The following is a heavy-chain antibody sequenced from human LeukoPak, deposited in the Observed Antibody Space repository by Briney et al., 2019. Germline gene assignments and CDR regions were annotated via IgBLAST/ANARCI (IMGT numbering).Heavy chain of an antibody. D-gene: IGHD5-24*01. V-gene: IGHV1-18*01. Sequence: ASVKVSCKAFSYTFTNYGISWVRQAPGQGLEWMGWISAYNGNTNYAQKLQRRVTMTTATSPSTAYMELRSLSSDHTAVYYCARGRDGYNPTADYWGQGTLVTVSS. J-gene: IGHJ4*02. CDR1: SYTFTNYG. CDR2: ISAYNGNT. CDR3: ARGRDGYNPTADY.